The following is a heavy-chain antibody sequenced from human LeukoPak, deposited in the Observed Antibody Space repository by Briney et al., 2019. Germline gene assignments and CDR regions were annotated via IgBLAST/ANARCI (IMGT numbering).Heavy chain of an antibody. J-gene: IGHJ4*02. CDR1: GGSFSGYY. D-gene: IGHD6-19*01. CDR3: ARASSGWDFDY. V-gene: IGHV4-34*01. CDR2: INHSGST. Sequence: SETLSLTCAVYGGSFSGYYWSWIRQPPGKRLEWIGEINHSGSTNYNPSLKSRVTISVDTSKNQFSLKLSSVTAADTAVYYCARASSGWDFDYWGQGTLVTVSS.